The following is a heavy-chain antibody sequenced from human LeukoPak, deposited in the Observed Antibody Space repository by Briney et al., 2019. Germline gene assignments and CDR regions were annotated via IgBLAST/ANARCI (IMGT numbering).Heavy chain of an antibody. CDR2: IYPGDSDT. CDR3: ARLRTGATIGAFDI. CDR1: GSPFTSYW. J-gene: IGHJ3*02. D-gene: IGHD5-12*01. Sequence: GGSLQISCQGSGSPFTSYWIGGVRQVPGKGLEWMGIIYPGDSDTRYSPSFQGQVTISADKSITTAYLQWGTLRASDTAMYYCARLRTGATIGAFDIWGQGTMVTVSS. V-gene: IGHV5-51*01.